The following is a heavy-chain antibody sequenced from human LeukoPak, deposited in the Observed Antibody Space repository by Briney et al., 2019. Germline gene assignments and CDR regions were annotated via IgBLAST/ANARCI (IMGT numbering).Heavy chain of an antibody. D-gene: IGHD5-24*01. CDR2: INHSGST. J-gene: IGHJ6*03. Sequence: SETLSLTCAVYGGSFSGYYWSWIRQPPGKGLEWIGEINHSGSTNYNPSLKSRVTISVDTSKNQFSLKLSSVTAADTAVYYCASQAEVEMATGLYYYMDVWGKGTTVTVSS. V-gene: IGHV4-34*01. CDR3: ASQAEVEMATGLYYYMDV. CDR1: GGSFSGYY.